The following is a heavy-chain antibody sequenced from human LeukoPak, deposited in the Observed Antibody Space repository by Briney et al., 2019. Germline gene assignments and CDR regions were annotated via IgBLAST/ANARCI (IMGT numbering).Heavy chain of an antibody. Sequence: PGGSLRLYWSASGFTFSSYAMHWVRQAPGKGLKYVSAISSNGGSTYYADSVKGRFTISRDNSKNTLYLQMSSLRAEDTAVYYCVKVRDFWSGYSGWGQGTLVTVSS. CDR2: ISSNGGST. V-gene: IGHV3-64D*06. CDR3: VKVRDFWSGYSG. D-gene: IGHD3-3*01. J-gene: IGHJ4*02. CDR1: GFTFSSYA.